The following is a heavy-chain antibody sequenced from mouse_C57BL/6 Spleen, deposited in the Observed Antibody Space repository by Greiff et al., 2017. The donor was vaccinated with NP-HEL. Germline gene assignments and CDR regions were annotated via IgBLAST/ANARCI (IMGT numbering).Heavy chain of an antibody. V-gene: IGHV1-62-2*01. CDR1: GYTFTEYT. Sequence: QVQLQQSGAELVKPGASVKLSCKASGYTFTEYTIHWVKQRSGQGLEWIGWFYPGSGSIKYNEKFKDKATLTADKSSSTVYMELSRLTSEDSAVYFCARPVPYYYDSSPYAMDYWGQGPSVTVSS. CDR3: ARPVPYYYDSSPYAMDY. D-gene: IGHD1-1*01. CDR2: FYPGSGSI. J-gene: IGHJ4*01.